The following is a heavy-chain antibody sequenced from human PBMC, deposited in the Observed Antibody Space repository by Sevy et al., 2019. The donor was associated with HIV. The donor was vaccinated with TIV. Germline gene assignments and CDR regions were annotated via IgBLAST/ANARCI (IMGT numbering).Heavy chain of an antibody. CDR3: ARDEQRPYYYGSGNMGH. Sequence: ASVKVSCKASGYTFTNYEINWVRQATGQGLEWMGRMNPNSGETGYAPQFHGRVTMTRNTSLKIAYMELSSLTSDDTAVYYCARDEQRPYYYGSGNMGHWGQGTLVTGSS. D-gene: IGHD3-10*01. CDR1: GYTFTNYE. V-gene: IGHV1-8*01. CDR2: MNPNSGET. J-gene: IGHJ4*02.